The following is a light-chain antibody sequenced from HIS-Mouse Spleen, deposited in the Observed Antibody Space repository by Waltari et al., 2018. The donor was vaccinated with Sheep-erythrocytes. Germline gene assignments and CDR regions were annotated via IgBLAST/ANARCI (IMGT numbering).Light chain of an antibody. CDR2: WAS. J-gene: IGKJ5*01. V-gene: IGKV4-1*01. Sequence: DIVMNQSPDSLAVSLGERATINCKSSQSVLYSSNNKNYLAWYQQKPGQPPKLLIYWASTRESGVPDRFSGSGSGTDFTLTISSLQPEDFATYYCQQANSFPITFGQGTRLEIK. CDR3: QQANSFPIT. CDR1: QSVLYSSNNKNY.